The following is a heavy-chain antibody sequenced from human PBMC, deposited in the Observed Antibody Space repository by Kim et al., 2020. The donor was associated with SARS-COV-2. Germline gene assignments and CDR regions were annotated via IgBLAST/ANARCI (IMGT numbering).Heavy chain of an antibody. Sequence: GGSLRLSCAASGFTFNSYAMSWVRQAPGKGLEWVSAITGRGGITYYADSVKGRFTISRDNSKNTLYLQMNSLKAEDTAVYYCAKHVELLMVKTDDYWGQGTLVTVSS. CDR2: ITGRGGIT. CDR1: GFTFNSYA. CDR3: AKHVELLMVKTDDY. D-gene: IGHD3-10*01. V-gene: IGHV3-23*01. J-gene: IGHJ4*02.